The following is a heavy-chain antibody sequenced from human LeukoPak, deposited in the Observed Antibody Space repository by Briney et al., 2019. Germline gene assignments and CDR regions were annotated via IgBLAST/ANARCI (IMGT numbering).Heavy chain of an antibody. CDR1: GGSISSYY. V-gene: IGHV4-4*07. CDR2: IYTSGST. CDR3: ARDRDCGGDCYGY. D-gene: IGHD2-21*01. J-gene: IGHJ4*02. Sequence: SETLSLTCTVSGGSISSYYWSWIRQPAGKGLEWIGRIYTSGSTNYNPSLKSRVTISVDKSKNQFSLELSSVTAADTAVYYCARDRDCGGDCYGYWGQGTLVTVSS.